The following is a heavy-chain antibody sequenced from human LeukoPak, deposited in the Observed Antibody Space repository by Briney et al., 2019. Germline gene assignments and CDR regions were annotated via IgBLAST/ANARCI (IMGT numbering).Heavy chain of an antibody. CDR1: GFTFSSYA. V-gene: IGHV3-30*04. CDR2: ISYDGSNK. D-gene: IGHD3-3*01. J-gene: IGHJ4*02. Sequence: GGSLRLSCAASGFTFSSYAMHWVRQAPGKGLEWVAVISYDGSNKYYADSVKGRFTISRDNSKDTLYLQMNSLRAEDTAVYYCAREYYDFWSGYRPDYWGQGTLVTVSS. CDR3: AREYYDFWSGYRPDY.